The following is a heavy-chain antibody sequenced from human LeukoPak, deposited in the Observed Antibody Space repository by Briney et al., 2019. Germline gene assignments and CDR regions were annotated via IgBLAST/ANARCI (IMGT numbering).Heavy chain of an antibody. V-gene: IGHV1-18*01. CDR3: ARAVYILTGYYWAIHYYYYYYMDV. CDR2: ISAYNGNT. J-gene: IGHJ6*03. CDR1: GYTFTSYG. Sequence: ASVKVSCKASGYTFTSYGISWVRQAPGQGLEWMGWISAYNGNTNYAQKLQGRVTMTTDTSTSTAYMELRSLRSDDTAVYYCARAVYILTGYYWAIHYYYYYYMDVWGKGTTVTISS. D-gene: IGHD3-9*01.